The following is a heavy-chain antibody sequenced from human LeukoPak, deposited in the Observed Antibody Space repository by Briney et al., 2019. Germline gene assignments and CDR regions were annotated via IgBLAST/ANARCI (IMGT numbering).Heavy chain of an antibody. CDR2: IYYSGST. Sequence: SETLSLTCTVSGGSISSSSYYWGWIRQPPRKGLEWLGIIYYSGSTYYNPSLKSRLTISVDTSKNQFSLKLSSVTATDTAVYYRARRGYCSSTSCYEYWFDPWGQGTLVTVSS. V-gene: IGHV4-39*01. D-gene: IGHD2-2*01. J-gene: IGHJ5*02. CDR1: GGSISSSSYY. CDR3: ARRGYCSSTSCYEYWFDP.